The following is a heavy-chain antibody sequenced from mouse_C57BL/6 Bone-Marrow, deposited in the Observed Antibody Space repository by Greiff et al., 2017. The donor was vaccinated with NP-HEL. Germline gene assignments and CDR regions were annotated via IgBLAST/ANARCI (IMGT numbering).Heavy chain of an antibody. CDR2: IYPGDGDT. V-gene: IGHV1-82*01. J-gene: IGHJ2*01. D-gene: IGHD1-1*01. Sequence: QVQLQQSGPELVKPGASVKISCKASGYAFSSSWMNWVKQRPGKGLEWIGRIYPGDGDTNYNGKFKGKATLTADKSSSTAYMQLSSLTSEDSAVYFCARSGGDIYYYGRGARFDYWGQGTTLTVSS. CDR1: GYAFSSSW. CDR3: ARSGGDIYYYGRGARFDY.